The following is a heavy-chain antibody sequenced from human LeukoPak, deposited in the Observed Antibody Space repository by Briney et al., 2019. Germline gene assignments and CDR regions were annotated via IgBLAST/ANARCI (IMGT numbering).Heavy chain of an antibody. Sequence: GGSLRLSCAASGFTFSSYSMSWVRQAPGKGLEWVSTFSGTGEITYYADSVKGRFTISRDNSNNTLYLQMTSLRAEDTGRYYCEKHPRLVRYFDSWGQGTLATVSS. D-gene: IGHD6-6*01. J-gene: IGHJ4*02. CDR1: GFTFSSYS. V-gene: IGHV3-23*01. CDR2: FSGTGEIT. CDR3: EKHPRLVRYFDS.